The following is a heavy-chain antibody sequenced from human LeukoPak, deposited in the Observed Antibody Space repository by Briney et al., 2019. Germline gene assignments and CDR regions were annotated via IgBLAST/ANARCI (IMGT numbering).Heavy chain of an antibody. V-gene: IGHV1-2*02. J-gene: IGHJ4*02. CDR2: LNPNTGGT. Sequence: GASVKVSCKASGYTFTDYYMHWVRQAPGQGLEWMGWLNPNTGGTNYAQKYQDRVTMTRDTSTSTAYMGLTRLTSDDTAVYYCARDKISFDYWGQGTLVTVSS. D-gene: IGHD2/OR15-2a*01. CDR3: ARDKISFDY. CDR1: GYTFTDYY.